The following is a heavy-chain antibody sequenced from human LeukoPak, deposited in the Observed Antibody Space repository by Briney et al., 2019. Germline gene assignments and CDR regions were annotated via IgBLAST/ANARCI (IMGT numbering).Heavy chain of an antibody. D-gene: IGHD3-22*01. CDR2: IYSGGST. CDR1: GFTVSSNY. J-gene: IGHJ4*02. V-gene: IGHV3-66*02. CDR3: VRDSAYYYDSSGYWGGVDY. Sequence: GGSLRLSCAASGFTVSSNYMSWVRQAPGKGLEWVSVIYSGGSTYYADSVKGRFTISRDNSKNTLYPQMNSLRAEDTAVYYCVRDSAYYYDSSGYWGGVDYWGQGTLVTVSS.